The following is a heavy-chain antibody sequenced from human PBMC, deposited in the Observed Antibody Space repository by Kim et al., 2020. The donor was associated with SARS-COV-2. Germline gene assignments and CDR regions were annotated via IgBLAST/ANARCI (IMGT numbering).Heavy chain of an antibody. CDR2: ISWNSGSI. J-gene: IGHJ4*02. V-gene: IGHV3-9*01. D-gene: IGHD6-13*01. CDR1: GFTFDDYA. CDR3: AKGKRARIAAAGYYFDY. Sequence: GGSLRLSCAASGFTFDDYAMHWVRQAPGKGLEWVSGISWNSGSIGYADSVKGRFTISRDNAKNSLYLQMNSLRAEDTALYYCAKGKRARIAAAGYYFDYWGQGTLVTVSS.